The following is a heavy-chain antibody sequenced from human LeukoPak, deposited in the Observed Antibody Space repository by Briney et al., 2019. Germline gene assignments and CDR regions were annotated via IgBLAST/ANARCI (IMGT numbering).Heavy chain of an antibody. CDR3: ARSASVAADYYFDN. J-gene: IGHJ4*02. V-gene: IGHV3-20*04. Sequence: GGSLRLSCAASGFKLDDYGMSWVRQAPGKGLEWVSGLNWSGGKTGYADSVKGRFTISGDNAKTFLVLQMNSLRVDDTAFYYCARSASVAADYYFDNWGQGTLVTVSS. CDR1: GFKLDDYG. CDR2: LNWSGGKT. D-gene: IGHD6-19*01.